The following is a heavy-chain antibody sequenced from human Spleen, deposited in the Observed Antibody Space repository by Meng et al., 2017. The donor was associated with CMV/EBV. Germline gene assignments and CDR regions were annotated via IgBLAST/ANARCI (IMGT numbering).Heavy chain of an antibody. D-gene: IGHD1-7*01. CDR1: GYFVSGHY. Sequence: SCKASGYFVSGHYMHWVRQAPGQGLEWMGWIMPNTGATNYAQKFQGRVTMTRDTSITTVYMELFRLRSDDTAVYYCAREDGTMAPADSWGQGTLVTVSS. J-gene: IGHJ4*02. CDR3: AREDGTMAPADS. CDR2: IMPNTGAT. V-gene: IGHV1-2*02.